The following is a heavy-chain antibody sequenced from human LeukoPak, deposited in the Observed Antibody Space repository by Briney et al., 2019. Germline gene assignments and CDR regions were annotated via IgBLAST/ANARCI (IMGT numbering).Heavy chain of an antibody. CDR3: AREDASADYFDY. CDR1: GGSISSGGYY. D-gene: IGHD5-24*01. V-gene: IGHV4-31*03. J-gene: IGHJ4*02. Sequence: SETLSLTCTVSGGSISSGGYYWSWIRQHPGKGLEWIGYIYYSGSTYYNPSIKSRVTISIDTSKNQFSLKLSSVTAADTAVYYCAREDASADYFDYWGQGTLVTVSS. CDR2: IYYSGST.